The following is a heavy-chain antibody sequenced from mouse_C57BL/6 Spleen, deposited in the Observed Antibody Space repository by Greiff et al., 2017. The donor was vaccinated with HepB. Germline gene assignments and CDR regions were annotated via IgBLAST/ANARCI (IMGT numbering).Heavy chain of an antibody. CDR3: ARAYYYGSWYFDV. V-gene: IGHV3-8*01. D-gene: IGHD1-1*01. J-gene: IGHJ1*03. CDR2: ISYSGST. Sequence: EVMLVESGPGLAKPSQTLSLTCSVTGYSITSDYWNWIRQFPGNKLEYMGYISYSGSTYYNPSLKSRISITRDTSKNQYYLQLNSVTTEDTATYYCARAYYYGSWYFDVWGTGTTVTVSS. CDR1: GYSITSDY.